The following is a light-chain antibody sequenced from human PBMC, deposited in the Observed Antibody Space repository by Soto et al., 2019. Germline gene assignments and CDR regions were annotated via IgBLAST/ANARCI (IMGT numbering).Light chain of an antibody. CDR1: QSIGYW. V-gene: IGKV1-5*01. Sequence: DIQMTQSPSRLSASVGDRVTITCRASQSIGYWLAWYQQKPGKAPNLLIYAASTLETGVPSRFSGSGYGTEFTLTIVSLQPDDSASYYCQQYHSFSKTFGRGTKVEIK. CDR2: AAS. J-gene: IGKJ4*02. CDR3: QQYHSFSKT.